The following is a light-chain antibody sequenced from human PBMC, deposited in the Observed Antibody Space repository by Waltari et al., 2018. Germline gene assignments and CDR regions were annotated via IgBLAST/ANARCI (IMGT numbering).Light chain of an antibody. Sequence: SVLTQPPSVSGAPGQRVTISCTGSSSNLGAGYHVQWYQQLPGSATKLLIYENTYRPSGVPDRFSGSTSGASASLAISGLQTEDEADYYCQSYDSGLSGPVFGGRTTVTVL. J-gene: IGLJ2*01. CDR2: ENT. CDR3: QSYDSGLSGPV. CDR1: SSNLGAGYH. V-gene: IGLV1-40*01.